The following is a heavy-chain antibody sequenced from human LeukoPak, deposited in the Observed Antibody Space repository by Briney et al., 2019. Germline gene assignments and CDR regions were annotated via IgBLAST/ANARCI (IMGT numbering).Heavy chain of an antibody. CDR2: IKQDESEK. V-gene: IGHV3-7*01. J-gene: IGHJ4*02. Sequence: GSLRLSCAASGFTFSSYWMSWVRQAPGKGLEWVANIKQDESEKYYVDSVKGRFTISRDNAKNSLYLQMNSLRAEDTAVYYCARGRGSYGYYFDYWGQGTLVTVSS. D-gene: IGHD1-26*01. CDR1: GFTFSSYW. CDR3: ARGRGSYGYYFDY.